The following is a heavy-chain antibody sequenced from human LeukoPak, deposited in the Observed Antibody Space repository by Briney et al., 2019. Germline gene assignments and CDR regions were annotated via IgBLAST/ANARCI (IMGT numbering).Heavy chain of an antibody. Sequence: SETLSLTCAVYGGSFSGYYWSWIRQPPGQGLEWIGEINHSGSTNYNPSLKSRVTISVDTSKNQFSLKLSSVTAADTAVYYCARGAIVVVPAATHYYYYGMDVWGQGTTVTVSS. CDR3: ARGAIVVVPAATHYYYYGMDV. D-gene: IGHD2-2*01. J-gene: IGHJ6*02. CDR2: INHSGST. V-gene: IGHV4-34*01. CDR1: GGSFSGYY.